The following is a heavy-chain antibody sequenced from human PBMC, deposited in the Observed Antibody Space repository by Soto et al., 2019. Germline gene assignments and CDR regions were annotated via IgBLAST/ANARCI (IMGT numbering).Heavy chain of an antibody. CDR1: GFTFSSYA. CDR3: ASPGIAVAGPFGY. V-gene: IGHV3-23*01. D-gene: IGHD6-19*01. J-gene: IGHJ4*02. Sequence: PGGSLRLSCAASGFTFSSYAMSWVRQAPGKGLEWVSAISGSGGSTYYADSVKGRFTISRDNSKNTLYLQMDSLRAEDTAVYYCASPGIAVAGPFGYWGQGTLVTVSS. CDR2: ISGSGGST.